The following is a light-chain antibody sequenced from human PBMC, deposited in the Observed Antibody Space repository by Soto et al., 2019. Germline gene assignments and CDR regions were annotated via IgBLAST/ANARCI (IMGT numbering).Light chain of an antibody. Sequence: QSVLTQPASVSGSPGQSITISCTGTSSDVGGYNYVSWYQQHPGKAPKLMIYDVSNRPSGVSNRFSGSKSGNTASLTISGLRAEDEADYYCSSYTSSSTPWVFGGGTQLTVL. J-gene: IGLJ3*02. V-gene: IGLV2-14*01. CDR3: SSYTSSSTPWV. CDR2: DVS. CDR1: SSDVGGYNY.